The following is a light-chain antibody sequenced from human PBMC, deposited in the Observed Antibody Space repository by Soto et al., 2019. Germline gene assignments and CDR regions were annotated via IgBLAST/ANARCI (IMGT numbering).Light chain of an antibody. J-gene: IGKJ1*01. CDR2: DAS. V-gene: IGKV1-5*01. CDR3: QQYNSSPWT. Sequence: DTQMTQSPSTLSESVGDRVTITCRASQSISKYLAWYQHKPGKAPKFLIHDASSLESGVPLRFSGSGSGTEFTLIISSLQPDDLATYYCQQYNSSPWTFGQGIKVDIK. CDR1: QSISKY.